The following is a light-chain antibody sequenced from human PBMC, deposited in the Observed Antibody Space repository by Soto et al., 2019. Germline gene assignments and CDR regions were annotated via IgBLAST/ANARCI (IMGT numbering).Light chain of an antibody. CDR2: DAS. Sequence: EIVLTQSPGTLSLSPWERATLSCRASQSVSSGYLAWYQQKAVQAPRLLIYDASSRATGIPDRFSGSGSGTDFTLTIVRLEPEDFAVYYCQQYGTSPRTFGQGTKVDIK. CDR3: QQYGTSPRT. J-gene: IGKJ1*01. CDR1: QSVSSGY. V-gene: IGKV3-20*01.